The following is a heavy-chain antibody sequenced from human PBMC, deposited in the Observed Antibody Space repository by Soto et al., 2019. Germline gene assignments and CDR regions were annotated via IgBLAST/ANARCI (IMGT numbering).Heavy chain of an antibody. J-gene: IGHJ4*02. CDR3: ARGVIH. CDR1: GGSINNYY. CDR2: IYYSGST. V-gene: IGHV4-59*12. D-gene: IGHD2-21*01. Sequence: SETLSLTCTVSGGSINNYYWNWIRQPPGKGLEWIGYIYYSGSTNYNPSLKSRVTMSVDRSKNQFSLKLNSVTAADTAVYYCARGVIHWGQGTLVTVSS.